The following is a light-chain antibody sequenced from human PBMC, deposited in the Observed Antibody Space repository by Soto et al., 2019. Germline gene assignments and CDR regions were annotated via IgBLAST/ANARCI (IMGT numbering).Light chain of an antibody. CDR3: QKYNTYRA. J-gene: IGKJ1*01. CDR1: QSISSW. CDR2: KAS. Sequence: DIQMTQSPSTXSASVGDRVTITCRASQSISSWLAWYQQKPGKAPKLLISKASSLESGVPSRFSGSGSGTEFTLTITSLQPDDFATYYCQKYNTYRAFGQGTKV. V-gene: IGKV1-5*03.